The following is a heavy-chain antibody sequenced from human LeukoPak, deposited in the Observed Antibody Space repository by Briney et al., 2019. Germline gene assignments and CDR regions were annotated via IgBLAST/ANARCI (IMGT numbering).Heavy chain of an antibody. V-gene: IGHV1-8*01. D-gene: IGHD4-11*01. CDR1: GYTFTSYD. CDR3: ARPQTTVKNLNYYGMDV. Sequence: ASVKVSCKASGYTFTSYDINWVRQATGQGLEWMGWTNPNSGNTGYAQKFQGRVTMTRNTSISTAYMELSSLRSEDTAVYYCARPQTTVKNLNYYGMDVWGQGTTVTVSS. J-gene: IGHJ6*02. CDR2: TNPNSGNT.